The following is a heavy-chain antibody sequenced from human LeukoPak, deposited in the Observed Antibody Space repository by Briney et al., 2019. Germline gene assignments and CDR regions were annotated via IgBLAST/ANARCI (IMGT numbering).Heavy chain of an antibody. CDR3: ARHGDVRGVIPIRAFDI. CDR2: IYYSGST. Sequence: SETLSLTCTVSGGSISSYYWSWIRQPPGKGLGWIGYIYYSGSTNYNPSLKSRVTISVDTSKNQFSLKLSSVTAADTAVYYCARHGDVRGVIPIRAFDIWGQGTMVTVSS. CDR1: GGSISSYY. V-gene: IGHV4-59*08. D-gene: IGHD3-10*02. J-gene: IGHJ3*02.